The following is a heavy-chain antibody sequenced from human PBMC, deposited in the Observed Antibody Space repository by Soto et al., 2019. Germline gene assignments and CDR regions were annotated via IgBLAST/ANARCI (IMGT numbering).Heavy chain of an antibody. V-gene: IGHV3-23*01. CDR2: ISGSGTST. Sequence: EVQLLESGGGFIQPRGSLRISCTASGITFSSRAMSWVRQAAGKGLEWVSAISGSGTSTYYADSVKGRFTISRDNSINTLYLQMNTLRAEDTAVYSCAQGPTTFSGSDNYYYGMDVWGPGTTVTVSS. J-gene: IGHJ6*02. CDR3: AQGPTTFSGSDNYYYGMDV. D-gene: IGHD1-26*01. CDR1: GITFSSRA.